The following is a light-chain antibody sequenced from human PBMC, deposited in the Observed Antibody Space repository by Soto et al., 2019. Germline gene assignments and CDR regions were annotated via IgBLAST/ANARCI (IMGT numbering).Light chain of an antibody. V-gene: IGKV3-20*01. CDR3: QQYGSSVT. Sequence: EIVLTQSPGTLSLSPGERATLPCRASQSVSSTYLIWYQQKPGQAPRLLIYGASSRATGVPDRFSGSESGTDFTLRISRLEPEDFAVYYCQQYGSSVTFGQGSKVDI. J-gene: IGKJ1*01. CDR2: GAS. CDR1: QSVSSTY.